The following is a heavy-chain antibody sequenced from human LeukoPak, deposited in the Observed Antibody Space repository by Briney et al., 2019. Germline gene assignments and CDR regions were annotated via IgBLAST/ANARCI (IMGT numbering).Heavy chain of an antibody. CDR1: GFTFNTYA. V-gene: IGHV3-23*01. CDR2: ITDGDDTT. J-gene: IGHJ4*02. D-gene: IGHD2-15*01. CDR3: ARARASGRSGFDY. Sequence: GGSLRLSCAASGFTFNTYAMSWVRQAPGKGLEWVSSITDGDDTTYYADSVKGRFTISRDNAKNSLYLQMNSLRAEDTAVYYCARARASGRSGFDYWGQGTLVTVSS.